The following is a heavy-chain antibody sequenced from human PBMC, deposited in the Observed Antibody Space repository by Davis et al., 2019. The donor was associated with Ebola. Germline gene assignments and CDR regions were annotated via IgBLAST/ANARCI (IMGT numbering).Heavy chain of an antibody. CDR3: AKGRLWPDS. D-gene: IGHD2/OR15-2a*01. CDR2: ITGSGGYT. J-gene: IGHJ4*02. Sequence: PGGSLRLSCAASGFTFSSYSMNWVRQAPGKGLEWVSGITGSGGYTYYADSVKGRFTFSRDNSKNTLYLQMNSLRAEDTAVYYCAKGRLWPDSWGQGTLVTVSS. V-gene: IGHV3-23*01. CDR1: GFTFSSYS.